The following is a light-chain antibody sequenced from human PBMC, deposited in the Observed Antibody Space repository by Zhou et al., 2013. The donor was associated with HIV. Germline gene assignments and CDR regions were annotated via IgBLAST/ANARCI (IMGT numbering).Light chain of an antibody. CDR3: QKXNGAPLT. CDR2: AAS. V-gene: IGKV3-11*01. Sequence: EIVLTQSPASLSLSPGDRATLSCRASQSISNFLAWYQQRPGQTPRLLIYAASNRATGIPARFSGTGSGTDFTLTISSLEPEDVATYYCQKXNGAPLTFGGGTKVEIK. CDR1: QSISNF. J-gene: IGKJ4*01.